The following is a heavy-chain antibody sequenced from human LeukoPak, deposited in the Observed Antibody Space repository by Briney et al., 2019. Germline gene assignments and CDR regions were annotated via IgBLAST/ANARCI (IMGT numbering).Heavy chain of an antibody. J-gene: IGHJ5*02. D-gene: IGHD3-22*01. V-gene: IGHV3-23*01. Sequence: GGSLRLSCAASGFIFNNYGLIWVRQAPGKGLEWVSAISNDGGGTQYADFVEGRFTISRDNSKNTLFLQMSSLRAEDTALYYCAKGSSGYFADLWGQGTLVAVSS. CDR2: ISNDGGGT. CDR3: AKGSSGYFADL. CDR1: GFIFNNYG.